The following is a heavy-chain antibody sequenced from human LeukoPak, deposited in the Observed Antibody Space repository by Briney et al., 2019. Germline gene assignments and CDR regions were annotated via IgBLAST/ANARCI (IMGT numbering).Heavy chain of an antibody. V-gene: IGHV1-46*01. CDR2: INPNGGST. CDR3: ARTTPYDCVWGSYRYTGVSGYWFDP. D-gene: IGHD3-16*02. CDR1: GYTFTSYY. Sequence: ASVKVSCKASGYTFTSYYMHWVRQAPGQGLEWMGIINPNGGSTSYAQKFQGRVTMTRDMSTSTVYMELSSLRSEDTAVYYCARTTPYDCVWGSYRYTGVSGYWFDPWGQGTLVTVPS. J-gene: IGHJ5*02.